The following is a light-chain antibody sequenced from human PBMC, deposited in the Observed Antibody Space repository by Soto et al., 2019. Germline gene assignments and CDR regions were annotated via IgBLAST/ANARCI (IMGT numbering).Light chain of an antibody. CDR1: QSVRSNY. CDR2: GAS. CDR3: HQYGYGADT. J-gene: IGKJ2*01. V-gene: IGKV3-20*01. Sequence: EIVLTQSPGTLSLSPGERATLSCRASQSVRSNYLAWYQQQPGQAPRLLIFGASSRATGIPDRFSGSGSGKDFSLTISRLEPEDSAVYICHQYGYGADTFGQGTKLEI.